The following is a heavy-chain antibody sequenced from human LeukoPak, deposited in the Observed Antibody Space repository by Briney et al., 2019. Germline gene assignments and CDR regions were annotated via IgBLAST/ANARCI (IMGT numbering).Heavy chain of an antibody. CDR2: ISAYNGNT. V-gene: IGHV1-18*01. CDR1: GYTFTSYG. CDR3: ARGRTFGGVIVSFDP. Sequence: ASVKVSRKASGYTFTSYGISWVRQAPGQGLEWMGWISAYNGNTNYAQKLQGRVTMTTDTSTSTAYMELRSLRSDDTAVYYCARGRTFGGVIVSFDPWGQGTLVTVSS. D-gene: IGHD3-16*02. J-gene: IGHJ5*02.